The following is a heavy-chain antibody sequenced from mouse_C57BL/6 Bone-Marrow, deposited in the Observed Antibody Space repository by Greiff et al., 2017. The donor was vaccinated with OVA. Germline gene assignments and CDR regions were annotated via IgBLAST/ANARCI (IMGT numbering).Heavy chain of an antibody. CDR1: FYTFTSYN. CDR3: ARSARYSNYVAY. J-gene: IGHJ3*01. Sequence: QVQLQQSGAELVRPGASVKISCNASFYTFTSYNMHWVKQTPRQGLEWIGAIYPGNGDTSYNQKFKGKATLTVDESSSTAYMQLSSLTSEDSAVYCCARSARYSNYVAYWGQGTLVTVSA. V-gene: IGHV1-12*01. CDR2: IYPGNGDT. D-gene: IGHD2-5*01.